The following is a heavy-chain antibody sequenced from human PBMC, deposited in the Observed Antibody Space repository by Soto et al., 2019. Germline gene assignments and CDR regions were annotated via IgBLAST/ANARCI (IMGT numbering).Heavy chain of an antibody. D-gene: IGHD3-10*01. CDR3: VREAGPNAFDI. CDR2: ISSSSSTI. J-gene: IGHJ3*02. Sequence: GGSLRLSCAASGFTFSSYSMNWVRQAPGKGLEWVSYISSSSSTIYYADSVKGRFTISRDNAKNSLYLQMNSLRAEDTAVYYCVREAGPNAFDIWGQGTMVTVSS. V-gene: IGHV3-48*04. CDR1: GFTFSSYS.